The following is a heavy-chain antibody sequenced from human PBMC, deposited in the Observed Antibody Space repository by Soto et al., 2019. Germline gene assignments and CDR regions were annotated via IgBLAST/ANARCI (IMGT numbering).Heavy chain of an antibody. CDR3: AKRSRENYYDPVFS. CDR2: ISSSGNTI. D-gene: IGHD3-22*01. CDR1: GFTFNDYY. Sequence: QVQLVESGGGVVKTSGSLRIACAASGFTFNDYYMSWVRQAPGKGLEWVSYISSSGNTIYYADSVKGRFTISRDNAKNSVYLKRHSLRAEDTSLYFCAKRSRENYYDPVFSWGQGTLVTVSS. V-gene: IGHV3-11*01. J-gene: IGHJ5*02.